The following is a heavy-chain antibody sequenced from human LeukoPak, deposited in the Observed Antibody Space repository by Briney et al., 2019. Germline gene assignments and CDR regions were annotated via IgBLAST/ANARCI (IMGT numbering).Heavy chain of an antibody. CDR1: GFTFSSYA. CDR3: ARVGRLAARPIYYYYYMDV. J-gene: IGHJ6*03. CDR2: ISGSGGST. D-gene: IGHD6-6*01. Sequence: GGSLRLSCAASGFTFSSYAMSWVRQAPGKGLEWVSAISGSGGSTYYADSVKGRFTISRDNAKNSLYLQMNSLRAEDTAVYYCARVGRLAARPIYYYYYMDVWGKGTTVTVSS. V-gene: IGHV3-23*01.